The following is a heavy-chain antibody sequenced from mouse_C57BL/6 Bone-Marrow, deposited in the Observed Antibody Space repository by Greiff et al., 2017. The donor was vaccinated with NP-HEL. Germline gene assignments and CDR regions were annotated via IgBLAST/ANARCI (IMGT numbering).Heavy chain of an antibody. CDR1: GYTFTDYY. V-gene: IGHV1-19*01. CDR3: ARHRFETYAMDY. Sequence: VQLQQSGPVLVKPGASVKMSCKASGYTFTDYYMNWVKQSHGKSLEWIGVINPYNGGTSYNQKFKGKATLTVDKSSSTAYMELNSLTSEDSAVYYCARHRFETYAMDYWGQGTSVTVSS. CDR2: INPYNGGT. J-gene: IGHJ4*01.